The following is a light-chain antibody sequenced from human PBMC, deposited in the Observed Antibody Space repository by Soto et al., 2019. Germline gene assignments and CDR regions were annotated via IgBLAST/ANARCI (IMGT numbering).Light chain of an antibody. J-gene: IGLJ1*01. CDR1: NSDVGGYNY. V-gene: IGLV2-14*01. Sequence: QSALTQPASVSGSPGQSITISCTGTNSDVGGYNYVSWYQQHPGKAPKPMIYDVSNRPSGVSNRFSGSKSGNTASLTISGLQAEDEADYYCTSYTSSGTYVFGTGTKRTVL. CDR3: TSYTSSGTYV. CDR2: DVS.